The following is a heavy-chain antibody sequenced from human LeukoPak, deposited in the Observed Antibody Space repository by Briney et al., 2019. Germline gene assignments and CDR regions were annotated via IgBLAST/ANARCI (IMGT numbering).Heavy chain of an antibody. V-gene: IGHV3-23*01. Sequence: AGGSLRLSCAASGFIFSDFWISWVRQAPGKGLEWVSAISGSGGSTYYADSVKGRFTISRDNSKNTLYLQMNSLRAEDTAVYYCAKRSGSVRGWYNWFDPWGQGTLVTVSS. CDR3: AKRSGSVRGWYNWFDP. D-gene: IGHD3-10*01. CDR2: ISGSGGST. CDR1: GFIFSDFW. J-gene: IGHJ5*02.